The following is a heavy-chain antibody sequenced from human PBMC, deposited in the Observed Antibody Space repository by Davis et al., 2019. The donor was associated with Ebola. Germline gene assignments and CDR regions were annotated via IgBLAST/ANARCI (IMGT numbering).Heavy chain of an antibody. V-gene: IGHV3-21*01. D-gene: IGHD1-26*01. J-gene: IGHJ4*02. CDR2: ISSSSSYI. CDR1: GFTFSSYS. CDR3: ARDTWYSGDDNGGD. Sequence: GESLKISCAASGFTFSSYSMNWVRQAPGKGLEWVSSISSSSSYIYYADSAKGRFTISRDNAKNSLYLQMNSLRAEDTAVYYCARDTWYSGDDNGGDWGQGTLVTVSS.